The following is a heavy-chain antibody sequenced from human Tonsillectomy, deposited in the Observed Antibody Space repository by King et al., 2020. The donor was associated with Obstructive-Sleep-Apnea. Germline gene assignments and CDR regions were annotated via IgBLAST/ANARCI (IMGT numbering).Heavy chain of an antibody. CDR2: IHQSGST. D-gene: IGHD3-10*01. V-gene: IGHV4-38-2*02. CDR1: GFAISFGYY. J-gene: IGHJ4*02. CDR3: VRVGARGVISLGEY. Sequence: PLQESGPGLVKASETLSLTCSVSGFAISFGYYWGWVRQPPGQGLEWVGSIHQSGSTYDNPSLKSRVTLSIDTSKNQISLNLRSVTAKDTAVYYCVRVGARGVISLGEYWGQGTLVIVSS.